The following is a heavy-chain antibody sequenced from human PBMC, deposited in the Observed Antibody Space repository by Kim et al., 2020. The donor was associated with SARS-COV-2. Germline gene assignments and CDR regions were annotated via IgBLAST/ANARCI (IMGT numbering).Heavy chain of an antibody. D-gene: IGHD2-21*02. CDR1: GFTFSSYA. CDR3: ARDFSPVVVTAIPEFDP. CDR2: ISYDGSNK. V-gene: IGHV3-30*04. Sequence: GGSLRLSCAASGFTFSSYAMHWVRQAPGKGLEWVAVISYDGSNKYYADSVKGRFTISRDNSKNTLYLQMNSLRAEDTAVYYCARDFSPVVVTAIPEFDPWGQGTLVTVSS. J-gene: IGHJ5*02.